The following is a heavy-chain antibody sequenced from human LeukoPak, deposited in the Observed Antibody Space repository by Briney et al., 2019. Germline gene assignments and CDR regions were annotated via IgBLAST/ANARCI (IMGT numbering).Heavy chain of an antibody. V-gene: IGHV4-59*01. CDR2: IYYSGST. D-gene: IGHD2-15*01. J-gene: IGHJ4*02. Sequence: PSGTLSLTCTVSGGSISTYYRSWSPQPPGKGMEWIVYIYYSGSTNYNPSLKSGVTISVDTSKNQFSLKLSSVTAADTAVYYCARGGWSLDYWGQGTLVTVSS. CDR3: ARGGWSLDY. CDR1: GGSISTYY.